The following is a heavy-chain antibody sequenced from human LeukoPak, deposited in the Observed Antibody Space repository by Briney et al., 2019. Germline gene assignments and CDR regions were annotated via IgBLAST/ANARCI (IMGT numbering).Heavy chain of an antibody. V-gene: IGHV1-18*01. CDR2: ISAYNGNT. CDR3: ARDRKGYYYDSSGYSDY. J-gene: IGHJ4*02. CDR1: GYTFTSLG. Sequence: ASVNVSCKASGYTFTSLGISWVRQAPGQGLEWMGWISAYNGNTNYTQKFQGRVTMTTDTSTSTAYMELRRLRSDDTAVYYCARDRKGYYYDSSGYSDYWGQGTLVTVSS. D-gene: IGHD3-22*01.